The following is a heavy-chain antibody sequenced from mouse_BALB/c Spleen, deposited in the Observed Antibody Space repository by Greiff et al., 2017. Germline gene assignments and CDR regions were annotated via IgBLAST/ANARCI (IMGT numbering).Heavy chain of an antibody. Sequence: VQGVESGPGLVQPSQSLSITCTVSGFSLTSYGVHWVRQSPGKGLEWLGVIWSGGSTDYNAAFISRLSISKDNSKSQVFFKMNSLQANDTAIYYCARNPNWAYYFDYWGQGTTLTVSS. CDR1: GFSLTSYG. CDR3: ARNPNWAYYFDY. V-gene: IGHV2-2*02. D-gene: IGHD4-1*01. CDR2: IWSGGST. J-gene: IGHJ2*01.